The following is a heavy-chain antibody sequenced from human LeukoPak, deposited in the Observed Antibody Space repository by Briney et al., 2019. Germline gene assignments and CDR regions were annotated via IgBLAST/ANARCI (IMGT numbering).Heavy chain of an antibody. D-gene: IGHD3-10*01. CDR1: GFNFGVYG. V-gene: IGHV3-33*01. Sequence: GGSLRLSCAASGFNFGVYGMQWVRQAPGKGLEWVGVIGHDGKYLKYVDSVRGRFTMSRDNSRNTLDPQMNGLRLEATALSYCARDFGVGRYFDYCGQGTPVTVSS. CDR2: IGHDGKYL. CDR3: ARDFGVGRYFDY. J-gene: IGHJ4*02.